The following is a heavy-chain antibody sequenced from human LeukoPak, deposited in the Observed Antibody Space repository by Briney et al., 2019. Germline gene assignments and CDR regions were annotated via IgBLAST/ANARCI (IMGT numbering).Heavy chain of an antibody. J-gene: IGHJ4*02. D-gene: IGHD3-22*01. CDR1: GGSISRYY. CDR2: ISYSGST. Sequence: SETLSLTCAVSGGSISRYYWTWIRQPPGKALEWIGYISYSGSTNYNPSLKSRVTVLVDTSKNQFSLKLSSVTAADTAMYYCAGWAYDSSGYRLDYWGQGTLVTVSS. V-gene: IGHV4-59*01. CDR3: AGWAYDSSGYRLDY.